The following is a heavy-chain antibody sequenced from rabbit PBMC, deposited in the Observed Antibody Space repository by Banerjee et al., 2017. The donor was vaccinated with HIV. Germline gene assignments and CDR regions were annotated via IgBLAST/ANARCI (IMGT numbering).Heavy chain of an antibody. Sequence: QEQLEESGGDLVKPEGSLTLTCTASGFSFSSSYWICWVRQAPGKGLEWIACIYAGSSGSTYYASWAKGRFTISKTSSTTVTLQMTSLTAADTATYFCARGVSRANLWGPGTLVTVS. CDR3: ARGVSRANL. CDR2: IYAGSSGST. J-gene: IGHJ4*01. CDR1: GFSFSSSYW. D-gene: IGHD1-1*01. V-gene: IGHV1S45*01.